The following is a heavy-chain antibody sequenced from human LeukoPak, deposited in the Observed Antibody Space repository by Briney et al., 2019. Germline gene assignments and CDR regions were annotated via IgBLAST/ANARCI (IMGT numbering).Heavy chain of an antibody. CDR1: GFTFSDYS. V-gene: IGHV3-69-1*01. J-gene: IGHJ4*02. CDR2: ITSNSNT. CDR3: ARDPGRGDY. Sequence: PAGSLRLSCAASGFTFSDYSMNWVRQAPGKGLEWVSSITSNSNTYYADSVKGRFTISRDNTKNSLFLQMNSLRAEDTAVYHCARDPGRGDYWGQGTLVTVSS.